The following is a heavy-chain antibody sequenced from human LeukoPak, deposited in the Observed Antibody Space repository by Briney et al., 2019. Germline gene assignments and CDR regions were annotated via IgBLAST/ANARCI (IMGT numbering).Heavy chain of an antibody. Sequence: GGSLRLSCAASGFTFDDYAMHWVRQAPGKGLEWVSLISWDGGSTYYADSVKGRFTISRDNSKNSLYLQMNSLRAEDTAVYYCARGSVVKGVGDYWGQGTLVTVSS. CDR3: ARGSVVKGVGDY. CDR2: ISWDGGST. CDR1: GFTFDDYA. J-gene: IGHJ4*02. V-gene: IGHV3-43D*03. D-gene: IGHD4-23*01.